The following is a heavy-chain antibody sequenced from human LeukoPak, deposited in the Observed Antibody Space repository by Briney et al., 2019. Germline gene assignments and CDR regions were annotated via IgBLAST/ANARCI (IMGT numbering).Heavy chain of an antibody. CDR3: PPKRGNSGHLEY. CDR2: VEYDGGDK. CDR1: RLTFRNYG. D-gene: IGHD2/OR15-2a*01. Sequence: GGSLRLSCVVSRLTFRNYGMHWVRQAPGKGLEWVAFVEYDGGDKYYTDSVKGRFTISRDNSRNTLYLQMNSLTTEDTAVYYCPPKRGNSGHLEYWGQGTLVTVSS. J-gene: IGHJ4*02. V-gene: IGHV3-30*02.